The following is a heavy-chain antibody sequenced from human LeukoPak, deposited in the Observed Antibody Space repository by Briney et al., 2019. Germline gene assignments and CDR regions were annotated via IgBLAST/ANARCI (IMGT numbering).Heavy chain of an antibody. V-gene: IGHV3-64*01. CDR3: AMALDY. CDR1: GFTFSSYA. Sequence: PGGSLRLSCAASGFTFSSYAMHWVRQALGEGLEYVSDISSNGGSIYYANSVKGRFTISRDNSKNTLYLQMDRLRVEDTAVYYCAMALDYWGQGTLVTVSS. J-gene: IGHJ4*02. CDR2: ISSNGGSI.